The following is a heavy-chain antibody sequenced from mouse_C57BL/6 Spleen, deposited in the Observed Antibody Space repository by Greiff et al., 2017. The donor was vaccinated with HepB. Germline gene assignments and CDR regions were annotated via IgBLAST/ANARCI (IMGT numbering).Heavy chain of an antibody. V-gene: IGHV1-69*01. Sequence: QVQLQQPGAELVMPGASVKLSCKASGYTFTSYWMHWVKQRPGQGLEWIGEFDPSDSYTNYNQKFKGKSTLTVDKSSSTAYMQLSSLTSEDSAVYYCARHYDGAMDYWGQGTSVTVSS. CDR2: FDPSDSYT. J-gene: IGHJ4*01. CDR3: ARHYDGAMDY. CDR1: GYTFTSYW. D-gene: IGHD1-2*01.